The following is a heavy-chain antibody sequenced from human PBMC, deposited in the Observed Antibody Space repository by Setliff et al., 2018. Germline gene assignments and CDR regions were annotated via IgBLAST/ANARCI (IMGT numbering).Heavy chain of an antibody. CDR1: GVTVSTNY. D-gene: IGHD3-16*01. V-gene: IGHV3-53*01. CDR3: ARGAFGNGLNFRYFDY. CDR2: AYSGGST. Sequence: PGGSLRLSCAASGVTVSTNYMTWVRQTPGKGLECVSVAYSGGSTYYADSVKGRFTISRDSSKNTVYLQMTSLRVEDTTVYYCARGAFGNGLNFRYFDYWGQGTMVTVS. J-gene: IGHJ4*03.